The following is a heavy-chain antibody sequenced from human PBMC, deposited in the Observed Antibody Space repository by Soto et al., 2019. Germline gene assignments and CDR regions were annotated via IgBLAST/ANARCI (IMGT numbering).Heavy chain of an antibody. CDR1: GFTFTNSA. Sequence: SVKVSCKASGFTFTNSAVQWVRQARGQRLEWIGWIVVGSGNTNYAQKFQERVTITRDMSTTTAYMELSSLRSEDTAVYYCATDKGDSYGYGNYWGQGTLVTVSS. CDR2: IVVGSGNT. J-gene: IGHJ4*02. CDR3: ATDKGDSYGYGNY. D-gene: IGHD5-18*01. V-gene: IGHV1-58*01.